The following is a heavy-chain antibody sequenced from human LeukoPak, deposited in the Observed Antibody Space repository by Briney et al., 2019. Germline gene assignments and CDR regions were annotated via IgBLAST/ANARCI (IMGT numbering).Heavy chain of an antibody. D-gene: IGHD1-26*01. V-gene: IGHV1-8*01. CDR2: INPNSGGT. CDR3: ARGPWALGSYWNDAFDI. Sequence: ASVKVSCKASGYTFTSYDINWVRQAPGQGLEWMGWINPNSGGTNYAQKFQGRVTITRNTSISTAYMELSSLRSEDTAVYYCARGPWALGSYWNDAFDIWGQGTMVTVS. CDR1: GYTFTSYD. J-gene: IGHJ3*02.